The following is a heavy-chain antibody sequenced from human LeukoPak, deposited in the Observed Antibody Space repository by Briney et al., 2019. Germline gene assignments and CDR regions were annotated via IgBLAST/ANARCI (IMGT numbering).Heavy chain of an antibody. CDR3: AKNTWELLQ. V-gene: IGHV4-59*01. Sequence: PSETLSLTCTVSGASISSYYWSWLRQPPGKGLEWIGYIYNSETNYNLSLKSRVTISVDTSKNQFSLKLSSVTAADTAVYYCAKNTWELLQWGQGTLVTVSS. D-gene: IGHD1-26*01. CDR1: GASISSYY. CDR2: IYNSET. J-gene: IGHJ4*02.